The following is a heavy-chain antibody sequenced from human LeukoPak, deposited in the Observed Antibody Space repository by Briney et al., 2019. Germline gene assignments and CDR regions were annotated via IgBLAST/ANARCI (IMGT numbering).Heavy chain of an antibody. CDR3: AKDRGYSLGFDY. Sequence: GGSLRLSCAASGFTFISYSMNWVRQAPGKGLEWVSSISSSSSYIHYADSVKGRFTISRDNAKNSLYLQMNSLRAEDTAVYYCAKDRGYSLGFDYWGQGTLLTVSS. V-gene: IGHV3-21*01. CDR1: GFTFISYS. CDR2: ISSSSSYI. J-gene: IGHJ4*02. D-gene: IGHD5-18*01.